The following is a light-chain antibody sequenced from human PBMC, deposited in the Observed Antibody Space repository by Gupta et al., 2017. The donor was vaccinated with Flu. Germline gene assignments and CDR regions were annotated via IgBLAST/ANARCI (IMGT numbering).Light chain of an antibody. CDR2: ATS. CDR1: QSVSSSF. J-gene: IGKJ4*01. Sequence: TLSLSPGETATLSCRASQSVSSSFLAWYQQKPGQAPRLLIYATSSRATGIPGRFSGSGSGTDFTLTISRLEPEDFAVYYCQQYRHSPLLSFGGGTKVEI. CDR3: QQYRHSPLLS. V-gene: IGKV3-20*01.